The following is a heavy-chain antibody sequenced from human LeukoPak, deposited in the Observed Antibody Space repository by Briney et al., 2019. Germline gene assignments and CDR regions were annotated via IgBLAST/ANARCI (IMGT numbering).Heavy chain of an antibody. J-gene: IGHJ4*02. V-gene: IGHV3-23*01. CDR1: GFSFNNYA. Sequence: GGSLRLSCAASGFSFNNYAMSWVRQAPGKGLEWVSAISTTGGSTYYADSVKGRFTISRDNSKNTLSLQMDSLRVEDTAVYYCAKGWTTVVTPKGYYFDSWGQGTLVTVSS. CDR3: AKGWTTVVTPKGYYFDS. D-gene: IGHD4-23*01. CDR2: ISTTGGST.